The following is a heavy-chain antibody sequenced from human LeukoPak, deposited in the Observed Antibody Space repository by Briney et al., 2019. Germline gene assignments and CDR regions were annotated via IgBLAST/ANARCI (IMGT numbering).Heavy chain of an antibody. CDR2: IYTSGST. J-gene: IGHJ4*02. V-gene: IGHV4-4*07. CDR1: DGSISSYY. Sequence: SETLSLTCIVSDGSISSYYWSWIRQPAGKGLEWIGRIYTSGSTNYNPSLKSRVTMSVDTSKNQFSLKLSSVTAADTAVYYCARATYYYGSGSYDHFDYWGQGTLVTVSS. D-gene: IGHD3-10*01. CDR3: ARATYYYGSGSYDHFDY.